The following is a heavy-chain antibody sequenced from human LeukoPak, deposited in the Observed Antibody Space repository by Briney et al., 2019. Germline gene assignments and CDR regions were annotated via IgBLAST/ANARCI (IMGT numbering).Heavy chain of an antibody. CDR3: ARGSRRFDP. CDR2: INHSGST. Sequence: SETLSLTCAVYGGSFSGYYWSWIRQPPGKGLEWIGEINHSGSTNYNPPLKSRVTISVDTSKNQLSLKLSSVTAADTAVYYCARGSRRFDPWGQGTLVTVSS. CDR1: GGSFSGYY. J-gene: IGHJ5*02. V-gene: IGHV4-34*01.